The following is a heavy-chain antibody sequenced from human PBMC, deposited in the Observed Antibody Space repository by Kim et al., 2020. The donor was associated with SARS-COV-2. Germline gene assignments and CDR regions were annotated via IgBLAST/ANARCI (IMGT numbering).Heavy chain of an antibody. CDR2: ISSGGSTI. CDR3: ARDKRYTENYFDY. CDR1: GSTFSSYS. D-gene: IGHD5-12*01. J-gene: IGHJ4*02. Sequence: GGSLRLSCVASGSTFSSYSMKWVRQAPGKGLEWISYISSGGSTINYANSVRGRFTVSRDNAKNSLYLHMYSLRDEDTAVYYCARDKRYTENYFDYWGQGTLVTVSS. V-gene: IGHV3-48*02.